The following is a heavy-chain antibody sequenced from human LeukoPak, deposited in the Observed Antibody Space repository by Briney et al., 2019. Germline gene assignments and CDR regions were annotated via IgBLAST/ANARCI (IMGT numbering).Heavy chain of an antibody. V-gene: IGHV3-21*01. CDR1: GFTFSSYS. Sequence: GGSLRLSCAASGFTFSSYSMNWVRQAPGKGLEWVSSISSSSSYIYYADSVKGRFTISRDNAQKSLFLQMTSLRAEDTGVYYCARDSRGYSYGPNTDYWGQGTLVTVSS. CDR2: ISSSSSYI. J-gene: IGHJ4*02. CDR3: ARDSRGYSYGPNTDY. D-gene: IGHD5-18*01.